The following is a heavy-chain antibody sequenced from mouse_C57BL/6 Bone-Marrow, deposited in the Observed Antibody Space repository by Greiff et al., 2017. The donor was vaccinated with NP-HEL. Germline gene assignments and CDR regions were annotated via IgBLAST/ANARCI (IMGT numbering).Heavy chain of an antibody. CDR3: ARDRIVPFAY. CDR1: GFTFSSYA. J-gene: IGHJ3*01. V-gene: IGHV5-4*01. CDR2: ISDGGSYT. Sequence: EVKVVESGGGLVKPGGSLKLSCAASGFTFSSYAMSWVRQTPEKRLEWVATISDGGSYTYYPDNVKGRFTISRDNAKNNLYLQMSHLKSEDIAMYYCARDRIVPFAYWGQGTLVTVSA. D-gene: IGHD2-12*01.